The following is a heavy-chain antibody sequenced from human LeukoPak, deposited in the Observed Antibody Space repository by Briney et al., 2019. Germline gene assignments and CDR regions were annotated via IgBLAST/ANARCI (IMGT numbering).Heavy chain of an antibody. CDR2: IYMGTT. CDR1: GGTISTFF. J-gene: IGHJ4*02. V-gene: IGHV4-4*07. Sequence: SETLSLTCTVSGGTISTFFWTWIRQSAGKGLEWIGRIYMGTTYYNPSVESRATISVDTSNNRFSLKLTSLTAADTAVYYCARGTEMTSSSGYYSFDYWGRGSLVTVSS. CDR3: ARGTEMTSSSGYYSFDY. D-gene: IGHD3-22*01.